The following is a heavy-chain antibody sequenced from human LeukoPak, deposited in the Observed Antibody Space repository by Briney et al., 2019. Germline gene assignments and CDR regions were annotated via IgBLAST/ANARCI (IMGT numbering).Heavy chain of an antibody. D-gene: IGHD5-18*01. CDR2: IYTSGST. CDR3: AGARYSYGKPYYFDY. J-gene: IGHJ4*02. CDR1: GGSISSYY. Sequence: PSETLSLTCTVSGGSISSYYWSWIRQPAGKGLEWIGRIYTSGSTNYNPSLKSRVTMSVDTSKNQISLKLSSVTAADTAVYYCAGARYSYGKPYYFDYWGQGTLVTVSS. V-gene: IGHV4-4*07.